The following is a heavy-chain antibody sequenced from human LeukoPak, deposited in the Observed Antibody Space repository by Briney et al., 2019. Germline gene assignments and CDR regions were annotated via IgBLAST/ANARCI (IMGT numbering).Heavy chain of an antibody. CDR2: IKQDESEK. Sequence: PGGSLRLSCEGSGFTFSNYWMSWVRQAPGRGLEWVANIKQDESEKYYVESVKGRFTISRDNSKNTLYLQMNSLRAEDTAVYYCARASGSYSGFDYWGQGTLVTVSS. D-gene: IGHD1-26*01. CDR3: ARASGSYSGFDY. J-gene: IGHJ4*02. CDR1: GFTFSNYW. V-gene: IGHV3-7*04.